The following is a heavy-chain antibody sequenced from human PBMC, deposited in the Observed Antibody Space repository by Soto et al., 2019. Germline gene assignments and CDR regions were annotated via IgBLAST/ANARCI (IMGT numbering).Heavy chain of an antibody. CDR3: ARGGEVGAGQYYLDDS. Sequence: EVQLVESGGDLVQPGGSVRLSCEASGFTFSSNWMHWVRQGPGKGLVWVSRMNPDGSTRGYADSVKGRFTISRDNARNTVFLQMSSLRAEDTAVYYCARGGEVGAGQYYLDDSWGQGTLVTVSS. D-gene: IGHD2-21*01. CDR1: GFTFSSNW. J-gene: IGHJ4*02. V-gene: IGHV3-74*01. CDR2: MNPDGSTR.